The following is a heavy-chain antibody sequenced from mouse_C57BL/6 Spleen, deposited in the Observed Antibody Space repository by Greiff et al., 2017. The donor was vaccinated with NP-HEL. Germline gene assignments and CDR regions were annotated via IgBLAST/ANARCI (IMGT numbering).Heavy chain of an antibody. CDR3: ARSRVYSNYPYYAMDY. D-gene: IGHD2-5*01. V-gene: IGHV1-9*01. CDR2: ILPGSGST. J-gene: IGHJ4*01. CDR1: GYTFTGYW. Sequence: VQLQQSGAELMKPGASVKLSCKATGYTFTGYWIEWVKQRPGHGLEWIGEILPGSGSTNYNEKFKGKATFTADTSSNTAYMQLSSLTTEDSAIYYCARSRVYSNYPYYAMDYWGQGTSVTVSS.